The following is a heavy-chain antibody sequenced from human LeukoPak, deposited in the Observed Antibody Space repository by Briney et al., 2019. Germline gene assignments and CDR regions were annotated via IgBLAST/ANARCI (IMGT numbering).Heavy chain of an antibody. J-gene: IGHJ4*02. V-gene: IGHV3-49*03. CDR1: GFPFGDFV. CDR2: IRSKTHGATT. Sequence: GGSLRLSCTPSGFPFGDFVMSWFRQAPGKGLGGVGFIRSKTHGATTEYAASVKGRFTISRDDSKSSVYLQMNSLKSEDTAIYYCTRGGMAPDYWGQGTLATVSS. CDR3: TRGGMAPDY. D-gene: IGHD5-24*01.